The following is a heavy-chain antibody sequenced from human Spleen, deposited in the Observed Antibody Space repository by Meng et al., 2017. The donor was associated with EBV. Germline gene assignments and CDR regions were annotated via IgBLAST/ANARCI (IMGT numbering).Heavy chain of an antibody. D-gene: IGHD3-10*01. CDR2: VDPGHGNT. CDR3: SPSYFRVREFGH. J-gene: IGHJ1*01. CDR1: GYTFTAYL. V-gene: IGHV1-69-2*01. Sequence: EGQLVQSGAEVKRSGATVKIACKASGYTFTAYLMHWVKQAPGKGLEWMGFVDPGHGNTRYAPSFQGRISITADPSRDTAYMELSGLRSDDTAVYFRSPSYFRVREFGHWGQGTLVTVSS.